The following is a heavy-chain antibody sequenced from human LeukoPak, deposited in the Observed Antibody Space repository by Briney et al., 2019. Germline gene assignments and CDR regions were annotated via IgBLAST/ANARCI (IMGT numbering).Heavy chain of an antibody. CDR1: GFTFSSYA. CDR3: ARDEGLDY. V-gene: IGHV3-30-3*01. J-gene: IGHJ4*02. CDR2: ISYDGSNK. Sequence: GGSLRLSCAASGFTFSSYAMHWVRQAPGKGLEWVAVISYDGSNKYYADSVKGRFTISRDNSKNTLYLQMNSLRAEDTAVCYCARDEGLDYWGQGTLVTVSS.